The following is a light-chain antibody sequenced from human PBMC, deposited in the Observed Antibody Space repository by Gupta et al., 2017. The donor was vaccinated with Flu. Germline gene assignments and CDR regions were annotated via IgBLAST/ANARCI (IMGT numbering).Light chain of an antibody. J-gene: IGLJ2*01. CDR2: YDA. CDR3: QYSDFSMSGPVV. V-gene: IGLV1-40*03. CDR1: GSNIGAGYD. Sequence: TISCTGSGSNIGAGYDVNWYQQVPGEAPKLLIVYDANRPSGVPERFSCSNSCAYASPVIDGLQAEDDADYDCQYSDFSMSGPVVFGGGTKLTVL.